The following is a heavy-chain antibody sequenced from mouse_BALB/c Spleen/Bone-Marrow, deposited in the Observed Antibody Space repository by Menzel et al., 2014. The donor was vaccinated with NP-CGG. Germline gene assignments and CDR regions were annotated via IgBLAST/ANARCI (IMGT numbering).Heavy chain of an antibody. V-gene: IGHV1-18*01. CDR2: INPNNGGT. CDR1: GYTFTDYN. CDR3: ARAGYYTFFAY. D-gene: IGHD2-3*01. J-gene: IGHJ3*01. Sequence: EVQGVESGPELVKPGASVRISCKASGYTFTDYNMDWVKRSHGKRLEWIGVINPNNGGTIYNQKFKGKATLTVDKSSSTAYMELHSLTSEDTAVYYCARAGYYTFFAYWGQGTLVTVST.